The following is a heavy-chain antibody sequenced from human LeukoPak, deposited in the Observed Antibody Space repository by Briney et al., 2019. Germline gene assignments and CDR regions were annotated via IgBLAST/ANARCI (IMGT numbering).Heavy chain of an antibody. J-gene: IGHJ5*02. CDR1: GGSISSGGYY. CDR2: IYYSGST. CDR3: ARVHRPTRFCWFDP. D-gene: IGHD6-6*01. Sequence: SETLSLTCTVSGGSISSGGYYWSWIRQHPGKGLEWIGYIYYSGSTYYNPSLKSRVTISVDTSKNQFSLKLSSVTAADTAVYYCARVHRPTRFCWFDPWGQGTLVTVSS. V-gene: IGHV4-31*03.